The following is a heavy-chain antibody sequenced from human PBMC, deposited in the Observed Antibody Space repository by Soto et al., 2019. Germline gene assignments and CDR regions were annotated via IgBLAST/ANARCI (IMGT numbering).Heavy chain of an antibody. CDR1: GASISYGGFS. CDR3: ARGGGYDSFDY. V-gene: IGHV4-30-2*06. Sequence: QLQLQESGSGLVKTSETLSLTCTVSGASISYGGFSWSWIRQSPGKGLEWIGYISHLESTYFHPSFKSRLTMSIDRTRNQFPLKLSSVTAADMAVYYCARGGGYDSFDYWGQGVLVTVSS. D-gene: IGHD5-12*01. CDR2: ISHLEST. J-gene: IGHJ4*02.